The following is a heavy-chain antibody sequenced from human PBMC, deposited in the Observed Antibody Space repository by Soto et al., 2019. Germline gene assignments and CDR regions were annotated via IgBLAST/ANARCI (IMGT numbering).Heavy chain of an antibody. J-gene: IGHJ6*03. CDR1: GYSFTSYW. V-gene: IGHV5-51*01. CDR2: IYPGDSDT. CDR3: ARAGVRRAFYYYYMDV. Sequence: PGESLKISCKGSGYSFTSYWIGWVRQMPGKGLEWMGIIYPGDSDTRYSPSFQGQVTISADKSISTAYLQWSSLKASDTAMYYCARAGVRRAFYYYYMDVWGKGTTVTVSS. D-gene: IGHD3-10*01.